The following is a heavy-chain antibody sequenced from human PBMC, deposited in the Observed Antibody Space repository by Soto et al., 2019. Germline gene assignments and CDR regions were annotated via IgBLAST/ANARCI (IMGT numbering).Heavy chain of an antibody. J-gene: IGHJ6*02. D-gene: IGHD2-2*01. Sequence: GDSVKISCKATGYSFTNYWIVWVRQIPGKGLEGMGTIYPGDSDTRYGPAFEGQVTISGDNAITTAYLEGSSLNGSDAAVYFCATRKDYSTSKICLTNCYYSLDGWGQGTTVTVSS. CDR1: GYSFTNYW. CDR3: ATRKDYSTSKICLTNCYYSLDG. CDR2: IYPGDSDT. V-gene: IGHV5-51*01.